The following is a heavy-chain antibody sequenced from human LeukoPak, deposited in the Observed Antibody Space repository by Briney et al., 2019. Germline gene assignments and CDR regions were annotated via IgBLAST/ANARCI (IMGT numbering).Heavy chain of an antibody. D-gene: IGHD6-6*01. CDR3: ARGSFIAARPGDAFDI. J-gene: IGHJ3*02. CDR2: ISYDGSNK. CDR1: GFTFSSYA. Sequence: GGSLRLSCAASGFTFSSYAMHWVRQAPGKGLEWVAVISYDGSNKYYADSVKGRFTISRDNSKNTLYLQMYSLRAEDTAVYYCARGSFIAARPGDAFDIWGQGTMVTVSS. V-gene: IGHV3-30-3*01.